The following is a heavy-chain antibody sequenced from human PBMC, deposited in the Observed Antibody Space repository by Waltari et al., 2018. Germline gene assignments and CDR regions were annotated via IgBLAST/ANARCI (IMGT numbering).Heavy chain of an antibody. CDR2: INHNGNR. V-gene: IGHV4-34*02. J-gene: IGHJ6*02. CDR3: VGLEDCSGPGGNCYSGDSFALDV. D-gene: IGHD2-8*02. CDR1: GGSFSGYY. Sequence: QVQLQQWGAGQLQPSETLSLTCAVYGGSFSGYYWGWIRQPPWKGLEWIGEINHNGNRNYHPALRSLVTMLIDTSRSQFSLKVNAVTAADTAVYYCVGLEDCSGPGGNCYSGDSFALDVWGQGTTVTVSS.